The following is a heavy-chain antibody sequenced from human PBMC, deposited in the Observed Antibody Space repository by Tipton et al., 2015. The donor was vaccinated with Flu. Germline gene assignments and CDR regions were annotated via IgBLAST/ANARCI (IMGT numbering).Heavy chain of an antibody. Sequence: QLVQSGAEVKKPGESLKISCKNSGYSFSTYWIGWVRQMPGKGLEWLGIIYAGDSDTRYSPSFQGQVTFSADKSNSTAYLQWSTLKASDTAMYFCARQSKDGYNSFDYWGQGTLVTVSS. V-gene: IGHV5-51*01. CDR1: GYSFSTYW. CDR3: ARQSKDGYNSFDY. CDR2: IYAGDSDT. D-gene: IGHD5-24*01. J-gene: IGHJ4*02.